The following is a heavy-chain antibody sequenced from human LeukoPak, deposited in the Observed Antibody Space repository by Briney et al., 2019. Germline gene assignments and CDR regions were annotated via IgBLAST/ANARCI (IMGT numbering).Heavy chain of an antibody. D-gene: IGHD3-10*01. CDR2: MSAYHGNT. J-gene: IGHJ4*02. CDR3: ARGGHKESVDY. V-gene: IGHV1-18*01. CDR1: GYTFTRYG. Sequence: ASVKVSCKSSGYTFTRYGFTWVRQPPAQGLEWMGWMSAYHGNTNYVQKLQGRVIMSTDTSTSTVYMELGSLRSDDTAVYYCARGGHKESVDYWGQGTLVTVSS.